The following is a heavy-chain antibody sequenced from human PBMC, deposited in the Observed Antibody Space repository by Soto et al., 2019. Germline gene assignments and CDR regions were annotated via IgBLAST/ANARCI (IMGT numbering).Heavy chain of an antibody. V-gene: IGHV1-18*01. CDR2: INPYNGKT. CDR3: ARESGGLDP. J-gene: IGHJ5*02. Sequence: ASVKVSCKASGYIFTSWRITWVRQAPGQGLEYMGWINPYNGKTNYAQKFQGRVTMTTDTSTNTAYMELRSLRSDDTALYYCARESGGLDPWGQGTLVTVSS. CDR1: GYIFTSWR.